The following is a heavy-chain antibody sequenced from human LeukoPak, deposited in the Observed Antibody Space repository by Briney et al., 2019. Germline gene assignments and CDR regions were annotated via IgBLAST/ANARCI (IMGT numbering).Heavy chain of an antibody. CDR1: GGSISSYY. CDR2: IYYSGST. V-gene: IGHV4-59*12. CDR3: ARGFLEWLFPYYYYGMDV. Sequence: SETLSLTCTVSGGSISSYYWSWIRQPPGKGLEWIGYIYYSGSTYYNPSLKSRVTISVDTSKNQFSLKLSSVTAADTAVYYCARGFLEWLFPYYYYGMDVWGQGTTVTVSS. J-gene: IGHJ6*02. D-gene: IGHD3-3*01.